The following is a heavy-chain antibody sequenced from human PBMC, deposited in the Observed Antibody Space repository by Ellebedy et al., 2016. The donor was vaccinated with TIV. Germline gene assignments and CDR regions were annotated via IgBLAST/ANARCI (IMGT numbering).Heavy chain of an antibody. J-gene: IGHJ6*03. D-gene: IGHD3-10*02. V-gene: IGHV3-33*01. CDR2: LWYDGSNK. CDR3: AREMLTGYYYYMDV. Sequence: GGSLRLSXAASGFPFSTYGMHWVRQAPGKGLEWVALLWYDGSNKKYADSVKGRLTISRDNSKNTLYLQMNSLRAEDTAVYYCAREMLTGYYYYMDVWGKGTTVTVSS. CDR1: GFPFSTYG.